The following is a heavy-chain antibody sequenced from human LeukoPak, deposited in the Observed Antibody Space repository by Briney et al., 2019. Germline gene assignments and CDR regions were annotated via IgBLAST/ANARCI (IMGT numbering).Heavy chain of an antibody. CDR3: ARVRPLHPRVANAFDI. J-gene: IGHJ3*02. Sequence: SQTLSLTCTVSGGSISSGGYYWSWIRQPPGKGLEWIGYIYHSGSTYYNPSLKSRVTISVDRSKNQFSLKLSSVTAADTAVYYCARVRPLHPRVANAFDIWGQGTMVTVSS. CDR1: GGSISSGGYY. CDR2: IYHSGST. V-gene: IGHV4-30-2*01. D-gene: IGHD3-10*01.